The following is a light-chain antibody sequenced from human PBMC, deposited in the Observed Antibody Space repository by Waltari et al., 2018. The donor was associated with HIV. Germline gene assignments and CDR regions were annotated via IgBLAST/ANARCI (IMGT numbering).Light chain of an antibody. Sequence: QSALTQPASVSGSPGQSITISGTGTSRDVGGYNYVSGYQQHPGKAPKLMIYEVSNRPSGVSNRFSGSKSGNTASLTISGLQAEDEADYYCSSYTSSSTLVFGGGTKLTVL. CDR3: SSYTSSSTLV. J-gene: IGLJ3*02. CDR2: EVS. CDR1: SRDVGGYNY. V-gene: IGLV2-14*01.